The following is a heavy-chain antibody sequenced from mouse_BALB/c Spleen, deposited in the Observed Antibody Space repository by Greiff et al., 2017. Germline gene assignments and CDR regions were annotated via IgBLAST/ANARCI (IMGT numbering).Heavy chain of an antibody. CDR1: GYSITSGYY. CDR3: SYEFAY. CDR2: ISYDGSN. J-gene: IGHJ3*01. V-gene: IGHV3-6*02. Sequence: VQLKESGPGLVKPSQSLSLTCSVTGYSITSGYYWNWIRQFPGNKLEWMGYISYDGSNNYNPSLKNRISITRDTSKNQFFLKLNSVTTEDTATYYCSYEFAYWGQGTLVTVSA. D-gene: IGHD1-1*01.